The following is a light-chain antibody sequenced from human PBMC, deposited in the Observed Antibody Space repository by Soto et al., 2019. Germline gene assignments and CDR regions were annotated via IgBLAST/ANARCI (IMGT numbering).Light chain of an antibody. CDR2: YDD. Sequence: QSVLTQPPSVSEAPRQRVTISCSGSSSNIGNNAVNWYQQLPGKAPHLLIYYDDLLPSGVSDRFSGSTSGTTASLVTSWLQSEAEADYYCCAWDDSINAVVFGGGTKLTVL. CDR3: CAWDDSINAVV. J-gene: IGLJ2*01. CDR1: SSNIGNNA. V-gene: IGLV1-36*01.